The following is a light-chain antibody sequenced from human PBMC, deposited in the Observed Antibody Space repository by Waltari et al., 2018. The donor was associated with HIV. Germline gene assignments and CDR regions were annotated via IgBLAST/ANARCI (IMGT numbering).Light chain of an antibody. V-gene: IGLV3-21*02. Sequence: SYVLTQPPSVSVAPGQTARPSCSGDNLGSKSVPWYQQKPGQAPVLAVYYDTDRPSGIPERFSGSNSGNTATLIISGVEAGDEADYYCHVWDSFSDHRVFGGGTELTVL. J-gene: IGLJ2*01. CDR1: NLGSKS. CDR3: HVWDSFSDHRV. CDR2: YDT.